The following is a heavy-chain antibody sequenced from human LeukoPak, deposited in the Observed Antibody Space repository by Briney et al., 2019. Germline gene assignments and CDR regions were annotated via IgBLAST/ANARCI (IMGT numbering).Heavy chain of an antibody. CDR3: ARVYGGNQPQYYFDY. CDR2: IYYSGST. V-gene: IGHV4-59*12. CDR1: GGSISSYY. D-gene: IGHD4-23*01. J-gene: IGHJ4*02. Sequence: SETLSLTCTVSGGSISSYYWSWIRQPPGKGLEWIGYIYYSGSTNYNPSLKGRVTISVDTSKNQFSLKLSSVTAADTAVYYCARVYGGNQPQYYFDYWGQGTLVTVSS.